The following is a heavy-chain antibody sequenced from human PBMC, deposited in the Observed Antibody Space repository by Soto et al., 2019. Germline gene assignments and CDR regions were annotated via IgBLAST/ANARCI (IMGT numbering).Heavy chain of an antibody. CDR1: GGTFSSYA. J-gene: IGHJ3*02. D-gene: IGHD1-7*01. CDR3: ARSAGTKGPNDAFDI. CDR2: IIPIFGTA. Sequence: SVKVSCKASGGTFSSYAISWVRQAPGQGLEWMGGIIPIFGTANYAQKFQGRVTITADEPTSTAYMELSSLRSEDTAVYYCARSAGTKGPNDAFDIWGQGTMVTVSS. V-gene: IGHV1-69*13.